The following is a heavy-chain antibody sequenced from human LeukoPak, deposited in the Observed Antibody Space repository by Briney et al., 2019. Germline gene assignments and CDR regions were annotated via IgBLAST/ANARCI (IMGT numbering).Heavy chain of an antibody. V-gene: IGHV3-11*01. CDR3: AGGGIGYRSSTSCGPGAFDI. D-gene: IGHD2-2*01. CDR1: GFTFSDYY. J-gene: IGHJ3*02. CDR2: ISSSGSTI. Sequence: GGSLRLSCAASGFTFSDYYMSWIRQAPGKGLEWVSYISSSGSTIYYADSVKGRFTISRDNAKNSLYLQMNSLRAEDTAVYYCAGGGIGYRSSTSCGPGAFDIWGQGTMVTVSS.